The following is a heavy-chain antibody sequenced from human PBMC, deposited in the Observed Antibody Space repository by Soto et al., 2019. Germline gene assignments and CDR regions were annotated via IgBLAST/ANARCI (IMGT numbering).Heavy chain of an antibody. CDR2: INSDGSST. V-gene: IGHV3-74*01. CDR3: ARSPLNDYGDYERPSGSDI. CDR1: GFTFSSYW. J-gene: IGHJ3*02. D-gene: IGHD4-17*01. Sequence: GGSLRLSCAAAGFTFSSYWMHWVRQAPGKGLVWVSRINSDGSSTSYADSVKGRFTISRDNAKNTLYLQMNSLRAEDTAVYYCARSPLNDYGDYERPSGSDIWGQGTMVTVSS.